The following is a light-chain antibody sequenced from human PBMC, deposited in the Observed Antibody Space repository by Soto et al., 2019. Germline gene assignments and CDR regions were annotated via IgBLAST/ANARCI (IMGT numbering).Light chain of an antibody. J-gene: IGKJ5*01. CDR2: GAS. CDR3: HQYSSSRRT. CDR1: QSVSSNF. Sequence: EIVLTQSPGTLSLSQGERVTLSCRACQSVSSNFLAWYQQKPGQAPRLLIYGASNRAAGIPDRFSASVSGTDFTLTISRLEPEDFAVYYCHQYSSSRRTFGQGTRLEIK. V-gene: IGKV3-20*01.